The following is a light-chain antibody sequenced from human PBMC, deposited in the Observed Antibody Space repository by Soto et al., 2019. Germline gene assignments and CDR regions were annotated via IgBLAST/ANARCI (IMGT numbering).Light chain of an antibody. CDR3: QQYNNWPPLT. CDR1: QSVSSN. Sequence: EIVMTQSPATLSVSPGERATLSCRASQSVSSNLAWYQQKPGQAPRLLIYGASTRSNGIPARFSGSGSGTKFTLSISSLQSEDFAVYYCQQYNNWPPLTFGGGTKVEIK. J-gene: IGKJ4*01. CDR2: GAS. V-gene: IGKV3-15*01.